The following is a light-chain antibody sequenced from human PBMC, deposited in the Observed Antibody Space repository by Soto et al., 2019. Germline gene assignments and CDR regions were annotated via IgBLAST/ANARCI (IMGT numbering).Light chain of an antibody. CDR3: SLSYSCVYVV. V-gene: IGLV7-46*01. J-gene: IGLJ2*01. CDR1: TGAVTSGHY. CDR2: DTT. Sequence: QAVVTQEPSLTVSPGGTVTLTCGSSTGAVTSGHYPYWFQQKPGQAPRTLIYDTTNKHSWTPARFSGSLLGGKAALTLSGAQPEDEAEYYCSLSYSCVYVVFGGGTKLTVL.